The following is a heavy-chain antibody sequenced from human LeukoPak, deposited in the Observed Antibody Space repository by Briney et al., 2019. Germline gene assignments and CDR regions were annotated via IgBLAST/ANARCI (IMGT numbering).Heavy chain of an antibody. D-gene: IGHD2-21*01. J-gene: IGHJ4*02. V-gene: IGHV3-7*01. CDR2: IKQDGSEK. CDR3: ARDSLGEGPRSDY. CDR1: GFTFSSYW. Sequence: GGSLRLSCAASGFTFSSYWMSWVRQAPGKGLEWVAYIKQDGSEKYYVDSVKGRFTISRDNAKNSLYLQMNSLRAEDTAVYYCARDSLGEGPRSDYWGQGTLVTVSS.